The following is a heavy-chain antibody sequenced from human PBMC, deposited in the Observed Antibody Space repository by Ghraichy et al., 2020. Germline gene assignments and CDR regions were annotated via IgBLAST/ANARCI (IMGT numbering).Heavy chain of an antibody. CDR3: AKDDLAEAFDI. CDR2: ISWNSGSI. J-gene: IGHJ3*02. CDR1: GFTFDDYA. V-gene: IGHV3-9*01. Sequence: GGSLRLSCAASGFTFDDYAMHWVRQAPGKGLEWVSGISWNSGSIGYADSVKGRFTISRDNAKNSLYLQMNSLRAEDTALYYCAKDDLAEAFDIWGQKTMVTVSS.